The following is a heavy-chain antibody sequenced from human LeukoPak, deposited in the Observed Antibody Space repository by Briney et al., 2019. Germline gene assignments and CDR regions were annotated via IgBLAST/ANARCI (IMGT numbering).Heavy chain of an antibody. V-gene: IGHV3-30*03. CDR2: ISYDGSNK. Sequence: PGRSLRLSCAASGFTFSSYGMHWVRQAPGKGLEWVAVISYDGSNKYYADSVKGRFAISRDNSKNTLYLQTNSLRAEDTAVYYCARGFTSSLYPIFGVVNWFDPWGQGTLVTVSS. J-gene: IGHJ5*02. D-gene: IGHD3-3*01. CDR3: ARGFTSSLYPIFGVVNWFDP. CDR1: GFTFSSYG.